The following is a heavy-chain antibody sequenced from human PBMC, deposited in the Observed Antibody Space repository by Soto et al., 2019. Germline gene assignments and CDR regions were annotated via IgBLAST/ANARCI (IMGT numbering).Heavy chain of an antibody. CDR3: ARGGYCSSTSCYTQRGGVERRLYYYYYGMDV. Sequence: QVQLVESGRGVVQPGRSLRLSCAASGFTFSNYGMPWVRQAPGKGLEWVAVIWSDGSNKYYADSVKGRFTISRDNSKNTLYLQMNSVRAEDTAVYYCARGGYCSSTSCYTQRGGVERRLYYYYYGMDVWGQGTKVTVSS. D-gene: IGHD2-2*02. V-gene: IGHV3-33*01. CDR2: IWSDGSNK. CDR1: GFTFSNYG. J-gene: IGHJ6*02.